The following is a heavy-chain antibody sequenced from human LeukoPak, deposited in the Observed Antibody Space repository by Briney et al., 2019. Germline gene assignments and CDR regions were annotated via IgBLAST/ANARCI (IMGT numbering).Heavy chain of an antibody. Sequence: GRSLRLSCAASGFTFRSYAMHWVRQAPGKGLEWVAVIAYDGNNEFYADSVKGRFTISRDNSKNTLYLQMNSLRAEDTAVYYCAKDASPTVTTAYWYFDLWGRGSLVTVSS. J-gene: IGHJ2*01. D-gene: IGHD4-17*01. CDR1: GFTFRSYA. CDR3: AKDASPTVTTAYWYFDL. CDR2: IAYDGNNE. V-gene: IGHV3-30-3*01.